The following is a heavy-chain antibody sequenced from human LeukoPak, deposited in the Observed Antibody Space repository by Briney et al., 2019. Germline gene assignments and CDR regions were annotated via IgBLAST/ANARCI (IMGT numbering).Heavy chain of an antibody. D-gene: IGHD3-10*01. V-gene: IGHV4-31*03. Sequence: SETLSLTCTVSGGSISSGGYYWSWIRQHPGKGLEWIGYIYYSGSTYYNPSLKSRVTISVDTSKNQFSLKLSSVTAADTAVYYCARGRYYYGSGSYYNEDYWGQGTLVTVSS. J-gene: IGHJ4*02. CDR3: ARGRYYYGSGSYYNEDY. CDR1: GGSISSGGYY. CDR2: IYYSGST.